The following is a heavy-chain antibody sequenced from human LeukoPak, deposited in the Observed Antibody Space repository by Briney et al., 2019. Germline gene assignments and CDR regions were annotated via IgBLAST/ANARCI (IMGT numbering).Heavy chain of an antibody. Sequence: GESLKISCKGSGYSFTNYWIGWVRQMPGKGLEWMGIIYPSDSDTRYSPSFQGQVTFSADKSISTAYLQWSSLKASDTAVYYCAKNGLGGYDISGYSGDAFDIWGQGTIVTVSS. V-gene: IGHV5-51*01. CDR2: IYPSDSDT. CDR3: AKNGLGGYDISGYSGDAFDI. CDR1: GYSFTNYW. J-gene: IGHJ3*02. D-gene: IGHD3-22*01.